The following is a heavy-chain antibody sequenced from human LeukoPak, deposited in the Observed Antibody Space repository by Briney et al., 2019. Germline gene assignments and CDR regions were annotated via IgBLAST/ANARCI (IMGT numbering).Heavy chain of an antibody. CDR2: ISSSSSYI. V-gene: IGHV3-21*01. D-gene: IGHD3-3*01. CDR1: GFTFSSYS. Sequence: TGGSLRLSCAASGFTFSSYSMNWVRQAPGKGLEWVSSISSSSSYIYYADSVKGRFTISRDNAKNSLYLQMNRLTAEDTAVYYCAKSRRDYSFWSGYYWGQGTLVTVSS. J-gene: IGHJ4*02. CDR3: AKSRRDYSFWSGYY.